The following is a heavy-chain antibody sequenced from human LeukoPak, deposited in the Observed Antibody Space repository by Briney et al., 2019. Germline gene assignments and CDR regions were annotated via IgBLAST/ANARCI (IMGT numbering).Heavy chain of an antibody. V-gene: IGHV7-4-1*02. Sequence: ASAKVSCKASGYTFTSYAMNWVRQAPGQGLEWMGWINTNTGNPTYAQGFTGRFVFSLDTSVSTAYLQISSLKAEDTAVYYCARKSVAATPRDIVYQYYSMDVWGKGTTVTVSS. CDR1: GYTFTSYA. CDR3: ARKSVAATPRDIVYQYYSMDV. D-gene: IGHD2-15*01. CDR2: INTNTGNP. J-gene: IGHJ6*03.